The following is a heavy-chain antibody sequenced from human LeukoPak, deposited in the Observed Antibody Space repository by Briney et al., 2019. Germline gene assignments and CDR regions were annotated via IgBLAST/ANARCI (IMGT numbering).Heavy chain of an antibody. Sequence: GGSLRLSCAASGFTFSSFWMHWVRQVPGKGLVWVSRIKTDGSTTNYADSVKGRFTVSRDNAKNTLYLQMNSLRAEDTAVYYCTGGEAGASTSYWGRGTLVTVSS. D-gene: IGHD1-26*01. CDR1: GFTFSSFW. V-gene: IGHV3-74*01. CDR3: TGGEAGASTSY. CDR2: IKTDGSTT. J-gene: IGHJ4*02.